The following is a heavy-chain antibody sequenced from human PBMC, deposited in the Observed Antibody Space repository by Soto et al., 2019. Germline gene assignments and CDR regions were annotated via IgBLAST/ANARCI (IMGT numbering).Heavy chain of an antibody. J-gene: IGHJ6*02. CDR2: MNPNSGAA. Sequence: ASVKVSCKASGYTLTSYDINWVRQATGQGLEWMGGMNPNSGAAGYAQKFQGRVTITTDESTSTAYMELSSLRSEDTAVYYCARSQGSSTSLEIYYYYYYGMDVWGQGTTVTVSS. D-gene: IGHD2-2*01. CDR3: ARSQGSSTSLEIYYYYYYGMDV. CDR1: GYTLTSYD. V-gene: IGHV1-8*01.